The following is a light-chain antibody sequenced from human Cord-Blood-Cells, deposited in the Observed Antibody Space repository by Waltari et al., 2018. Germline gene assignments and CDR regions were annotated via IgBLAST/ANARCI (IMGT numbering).Light chain of an antibody. V-gene: IGKV3-15*01. CDR2: GAS. CDR3: QQDNNWPPYT. J-gene: IGKJ2*01. CDR1: QRVSSN. Sequence: EIVMTQSPATLSVSPGERATLSCRASQRVSSNLAWYQQKPGQAPRLLIYGASTRATGIPARFSGSGSGTEFTLTISSLQSEDFAVYYCQQDNNWPPYTCGQGTKLEIK.